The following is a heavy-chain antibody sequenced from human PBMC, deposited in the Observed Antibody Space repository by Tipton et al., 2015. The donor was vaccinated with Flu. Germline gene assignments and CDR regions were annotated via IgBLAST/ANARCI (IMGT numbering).Heavy chain of an antibody. CDR3: ARDRGDYGDYLY. Sequence: SLRLSCAASGFTFSSYAMHWVRQAPGKGLEWVAVTSYDGSKMYYTDSVKGRFTISRDNSKNTLYLQMNSLRPEDTAVYYCARDRGDYGDYLYWGQGTLVTVSS. CDR1: GFTFSSYA. CDR2: TSYDGSKM. V-gene: IGHV3-30*10. D-gene: IGHD4-17*01. J-gene: IGHJ4*02.